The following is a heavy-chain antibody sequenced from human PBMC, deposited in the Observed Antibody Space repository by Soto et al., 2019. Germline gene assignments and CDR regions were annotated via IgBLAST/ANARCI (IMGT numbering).Heavy chain of an antibody. D-gene: IGHD2-21*02. CDR3: VKDLGVVTAALGY. J-gene: IGHJ4*02. V-gene: IGHV3-9*01. CDR1: GSNYAEYG. CDR2: ILWNRGSI. Sequence: EVQLVESGGGMVQPGRSLRLSCVVSGSNYAEYGRHWVRQVPGKAPERVSGILWNRGSIGYADSVRGRFTISRDYAKDSLDLQMNSLRPEDTAVYYCVKDLGVVTAALGYWGQGVLVTVSS.